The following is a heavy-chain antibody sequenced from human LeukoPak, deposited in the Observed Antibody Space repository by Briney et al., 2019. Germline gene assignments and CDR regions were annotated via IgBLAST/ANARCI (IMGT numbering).Heavy chain of an antibody. CDR2: ISGSGGST. Sequence: RAGGSLRLSCAASGLTYSNYAMSWVRQAPGKGLEWVSAISGSGGSTYYADSVKGRFTISRDNSKNTLYLQMNSLRAEDTAVYYCAKSRSVRHYYDSSGYADYWGQGTLVTVSS. V-gene: IGHV3-23*01. CDR3: AKSRSVRHYYDSSGYADY. J-gene: IGHJ4*02. CDR1: GLTYSNYA. D-gene: IGHD3-22*01.